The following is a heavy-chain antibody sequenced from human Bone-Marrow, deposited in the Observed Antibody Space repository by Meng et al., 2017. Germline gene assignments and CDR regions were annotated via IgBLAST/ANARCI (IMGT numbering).Heavy chain of an antibody. V-gene: IGHV1-24*01. CDR1: GYTLTELS. CDR3: ANRGRGGYDPFFDY. CDR2: FDPEDGET. J-gene: IGHJ4*02. Sequence: ASVKVSCKASGYTLTELSMHWVRQAPGKGLEWMGGFDPEDGETIYAQKFQGRVTMTEDTSTDTAYMELSSLRSEDTAVYYCANRGRGGYDPFFDYWGQGTLVTVSS. D-gene: IGHD5-12*01.